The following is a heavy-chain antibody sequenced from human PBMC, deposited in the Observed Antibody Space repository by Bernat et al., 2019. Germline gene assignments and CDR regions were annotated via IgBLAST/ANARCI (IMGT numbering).Heavy chain of an antibody. CDR1: GFTFSSYA. V-gene: IGHV3-30-3*01. D-gene: IGHD1-7*01. Sequence: QVQLVESGGGVVQPGRSLRISCAASGFTFSSYAMHWVRQAPGKGLEWVAVISYDGSSKYYADSVKGRFTISRDNSKNTLYLQMNSLRAEDTAMYYCARDNDVWNYESYGMDVWGQWTTVTVAS. CDR2: ISYDGSSK. CDR3: ARDNDVWNYESYGMDV. J-gene: IGHJ6*02.